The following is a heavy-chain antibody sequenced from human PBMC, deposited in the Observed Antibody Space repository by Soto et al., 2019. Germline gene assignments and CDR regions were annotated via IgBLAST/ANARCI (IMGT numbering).Heavy chain of an antibody. Sequence: QVQVVESGGGVVQPGRSLSLSCAASGFTFSRYAIHWVRQAPGKGLEWVAVISRDGTNKYYVDSVKGRFTISRDNSRNTLYLQMNSLRHEDAAVYYCARSRSGAVADSFDFWGQGTLVTVS. V-gene: IGHV3-30*04. CDR2: ISRDGTNK. CDR1: GFTFSRYA. CDR3: ARSRSGAVADSFDF. J-gene: IGHJ4*02. D-gene: IGHD3-10*01.